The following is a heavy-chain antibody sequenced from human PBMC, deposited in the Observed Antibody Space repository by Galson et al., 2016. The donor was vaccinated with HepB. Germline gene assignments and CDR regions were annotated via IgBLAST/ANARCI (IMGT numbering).Heavy chain of an antibody. CDR2: ISGGGETT. V-gene: IGHV3-48*03. CDR1: GFSFSNYE. CDR3: ARDALGTWDLTT. D-gene: IGHD1-26*01. J-gene: IGHJ1*01. Sequence: SLRLSCAASGFSFSNYEMNWVRQAPGKGLEWVAYISGGGETTYYADSVRGRFTISRDNARDSVSLQMTSLRVEDTARYYCARDALGTWDLTTWGQGTLVSVSS.